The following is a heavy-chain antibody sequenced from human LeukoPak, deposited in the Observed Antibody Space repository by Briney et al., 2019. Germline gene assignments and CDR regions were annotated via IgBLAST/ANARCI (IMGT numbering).Heavy chain of an antibody. CDR2: IYYSGST. J-gene: IGHJ4*02. Sequence: GSLRLSCAASGFTFSNAWMSWVRQPPGKGLEWIGSIYYSGSTYYNPSLKSRVTISVDTSKNQFSLELTSVTAADTAVYYCARRRYDASGYYPSRGRYFDYWGQGTLVTVSS. CDR1: GFTFSNAW. V-gene: IGHV4-59*12. CDR3: ARRRYDASGYYPSRGRYFDY. D-gene: IGHD3-22*01.